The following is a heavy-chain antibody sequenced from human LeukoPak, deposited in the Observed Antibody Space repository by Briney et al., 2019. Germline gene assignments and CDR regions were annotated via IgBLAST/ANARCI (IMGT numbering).Heavy chain of an antibody. CDR2: INHSGST. J-gene: IGHJ4*02. CDR3: ARVNRTQGRVQVGLTKSGYFDY. Sequence: KPSETLSLTCAVYGGSFSAYYWSWIRQPPGKGLQWIGEINHSGSTNYNPSLKSRLTMSVDKAKNQFSLKMRSVTAADTAVYYCARVNRTQGRVQVGLTKSGYFDYWGQGTLVTVSS. V-gene: IGHV4-34*01. CDR1: GGSFSAYY. D-gene: IGHD1-1*01.